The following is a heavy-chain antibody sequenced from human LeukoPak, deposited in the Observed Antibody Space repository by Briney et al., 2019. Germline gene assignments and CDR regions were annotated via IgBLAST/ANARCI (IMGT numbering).Heavy chain of an antibody. Sequence: GASVKVSCKASGYTFSGYAIHWVRQAPGQRLGGMGWINAGNGHTKYSQNFQGRVTITRDSSANIVYMDVSSLTSEDTAVYYCARGIWSATRVDYYLDNWGRGTLVTVSS. V-gene: IGHV1-3*01. D-gene: IGHD5-24*01. CDR1: GYTFSGYA. CDR2: INAGNGHT. J-gene: IGHJ4*02. CDR3: ARGIWSATRVDYYLDN.